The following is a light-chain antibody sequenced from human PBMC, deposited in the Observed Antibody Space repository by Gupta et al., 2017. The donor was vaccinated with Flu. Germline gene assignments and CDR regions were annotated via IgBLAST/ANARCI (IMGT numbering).Light chain of an antibody. J-gene: IGKJ4*01. CDR1: QYISTY. CDR2: ETS. Sequence: PATLSLSPGERATLSCRASQYISTYLASYQHRPVQAPRLLIYETSSTAARIPATFSGSGSVTDFTLTISSPEPQDIAVYFCQRRVNWPQTFGGGTKLEIK. CDR3: QRRVNWPQT. V-gene: IGKV3-11*01.